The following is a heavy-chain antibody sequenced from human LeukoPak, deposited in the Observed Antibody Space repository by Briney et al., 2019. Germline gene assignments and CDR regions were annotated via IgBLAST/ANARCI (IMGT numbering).Heavy chain of an antibody. Sequence: GGSLRLSCAASGFTFSTYAMTWVRQAPGKGLDWVSTINSSGGSTYYADSVKGRFTISRDNSQNTLYLQMNSLRAEDTAVYYCAKLGGSGSYRLYYFDHWGQGALVTVSS. D-gene: IGHD3-10*01. J-gene: IGHJ4*02. CDR2: INSSGGST. V-gene: IGHV3-23*01. CDR1: GFTFSTYA. CDR3: AKLGGSGSYRLYYFDH.